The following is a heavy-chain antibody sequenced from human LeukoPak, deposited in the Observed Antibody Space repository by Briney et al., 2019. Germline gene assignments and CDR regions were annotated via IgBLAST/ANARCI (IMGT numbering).Heavy chain of an antibody. J-gene: IGHJ6*03. D-gene: IGHD2-2*01. CDR2: IYYSGST. CDR3: ARVSDCSSTSCYFLYYYMDV. V-gene: IGHV4-59*01. Sequence: SETLSLTCTVSGGSIRSYYWSWIRQPPGKGLEWIGYIYYSGSTNYNPSLKSRVTISVDTSKNQFSLKLSSVTAADTAVYYCARVSDCSSTSCYFLYYYMDVWGKGTTVTVSS. CDR1: GGSIRSYY.